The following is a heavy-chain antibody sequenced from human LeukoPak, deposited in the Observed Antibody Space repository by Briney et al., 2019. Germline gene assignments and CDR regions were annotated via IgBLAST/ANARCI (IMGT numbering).Heavy chain of an antibody. Sequence: SETLSLTCTVSGGSISSYYWSWIRQPPGKGLEWIGYIYDSGSTNYNPSLKSRVTISVDTSKNQFSLKLRSLTAADTAVYYCARHVGYGNNWFDPWGQGTLVTVSS. D-gene: IGHD5-18*01. J-gene: IGHJ5*02. CDR1: GGSISSYY. CDR3: ARHVGYGNNWFDP. V-gene: IGHV4-59*08. CDR2: IYDSGST.